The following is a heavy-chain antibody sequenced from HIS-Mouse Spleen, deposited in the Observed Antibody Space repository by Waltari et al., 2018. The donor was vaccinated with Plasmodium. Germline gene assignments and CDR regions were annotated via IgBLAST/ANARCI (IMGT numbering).Heavy chain of an antibody. CDR3: ASSWYWYFDL. J-gene: IGHJ2*01. V-gene: IGHV3-7*01. CDR2: IKQDGSEK. D-gene: IGHD6-13*01. Sequence: EVQLVESGGGLVQPGGSLSRSWAASGFTLSSYWMSWVRQAPGKGLEWVANIKQDGSEKYYVDSVKGRFTISRDNAKNSLYLQMNSLRAEDTAVYYCASSWYWYFDLWGRGTMVTVSS. CDR1: GFTLSSYW.